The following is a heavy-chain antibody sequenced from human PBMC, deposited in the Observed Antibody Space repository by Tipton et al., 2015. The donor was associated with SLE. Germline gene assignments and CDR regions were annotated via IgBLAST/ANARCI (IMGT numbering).Heavy chain of an antibody. CDR3: ARRRGVNGPFDH. D-gene: IGHD5/OR15-5a*01. V-gene: IGHV4-34*01. CDR2: INQSGGT. J-gene: IGHJ4*02. CDR1: GGSFSGYY. Sequence: TLSLTCAVYGGSFSGYYWTWIRQPPGKGLEWIGEINQSGGTTHNPSLKSRVTISADMSKNHFSLRLSSVTAADTAQYYCARRRGVNGPFDHWCQGTPVTVSS.